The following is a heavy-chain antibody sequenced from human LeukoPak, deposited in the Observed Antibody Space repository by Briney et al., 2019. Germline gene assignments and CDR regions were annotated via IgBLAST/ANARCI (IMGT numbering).Heavy chain of an antibody. D-gene: IGHD3-22*01. CDR3: ARDAIDSSGFDFDY. Sequence: GGSLRLSCAASGFTFSDYYMTWLRQAPGKGLEWISYISTSAGTIYYADSVKGRFTISRDNAKDSLYLQMNSLRAEDTAVYYCARDAIDSSGFDFDYWGQGTLVTVSS. J-gene: IGHJ4*02. V-gene: IGHV3-11*01. CDR1: GFTFSDYY. CDR2: ISTSAGTI.